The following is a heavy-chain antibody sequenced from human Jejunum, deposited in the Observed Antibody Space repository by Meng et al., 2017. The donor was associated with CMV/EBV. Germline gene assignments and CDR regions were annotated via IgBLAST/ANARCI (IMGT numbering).Heavy chain of an antibody. CDR2: INSDGTIT. CDR3: ARGGYDFWTDYFHY. CDR1: GFTLSNYY. Sequence: SGFTLSNYYMHWARQAPGKGLVWVSRINSDGTITYYADSVEGRFTISRDNAKNTLYLQMSSLRAEDTATYYCARGGYDFWTDYFHYWGQGTLVTVSS. J-gene: IGHJ4*02. V-gene: IGHV3-74*01. D-gene: IGHD3-3*01.